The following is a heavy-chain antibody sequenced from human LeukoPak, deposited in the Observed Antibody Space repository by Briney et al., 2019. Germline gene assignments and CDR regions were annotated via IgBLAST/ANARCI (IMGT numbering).Heavy chain of an antibody. J-gene: IGHJ5*02. CDR1: GGTFSSYA. CDR3: ALKAAGGNSGGMVFDP. V-gene: IGHV1-69*13. CDR2: IIPIFGTA. Sequence: SVKVSCKASGGTFSSYAISWVRQAPGQGLEWMGGIIPIFGTANYAQKFQGRVTITADESTSTAYMELSSLRSEDTAVYYCALKAAGGNSGGMVFDPWSQGTLVTVSS. D-gene: IGHD4-23*01.